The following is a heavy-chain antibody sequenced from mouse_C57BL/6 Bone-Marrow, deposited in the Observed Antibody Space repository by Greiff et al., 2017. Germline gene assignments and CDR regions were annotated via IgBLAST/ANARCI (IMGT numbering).Heavy chain of an antibody. J-gene: IGHJ4*01. CDR2: IYPGNSDT. Sequence: VQLQQSGTVLARPGASVKMSCKTSGYTFTSYWMHWVKQRPGQGLEWIGAIYPGNSDTSYNQKFKGKAKLTAVTSASTAYMELSSLTNEDSAVYYGTRGGDYDAVGYAMDYWGQGTSVTVSS. CDR1: GYTFTSYW. V-gene: IGHV1-5*01. D-gene: IGHD2-4*01. CDR3: TRGGDYDAVGYAMDY.